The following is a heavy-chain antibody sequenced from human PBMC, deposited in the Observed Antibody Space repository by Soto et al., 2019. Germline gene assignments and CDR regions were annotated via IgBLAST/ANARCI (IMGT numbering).Heavy chain of an antibody. D-gene: IGHD6-13*01. Sequence: EVQLVESGGGLVQPGGSLRLSCAASRFTFSSYWMSWVRQAPGKGLEWVANIKQDGSEKYYVDSVKGRFTISRDNAKNSLYLQMNSLRAEDTAVYYCARIAAAAYYGMDVWGQGTTVTVSS. CDR3: ARIAAAAYYGMDV. V-gene: IGHV3-7*04. CDR1: RFTFSSYW. J-gene: IGHJ6*02. CDR2: IKQDGSEK.